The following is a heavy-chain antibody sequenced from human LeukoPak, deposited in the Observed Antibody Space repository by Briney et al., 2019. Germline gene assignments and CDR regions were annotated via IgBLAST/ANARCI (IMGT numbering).Heavy chain of an antibody. CDR2: IKPDGSQI. CDR1: GFTFSSYA. V-gene: IGHV3-7*01. Sequence: GGSLRLSCAASGFTFSSYAMSWVRQAPGKGLEWVANIKPDGSQIYYVDSVKGRFTISRDNAKNSLYLRMNSLRAEDTAVYYCARDLNWETYWGQGTLVTVSS. D-gene: IGHD1-1*01. CDR3: ARDLNWETY. J-gene: IGHJ4*02.